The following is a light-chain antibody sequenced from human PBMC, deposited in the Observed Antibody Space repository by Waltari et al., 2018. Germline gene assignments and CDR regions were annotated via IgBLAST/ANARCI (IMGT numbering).Light chain of an antibody. J-gene: IGKJ3*01. CDR1: QGISSY. CDR2: AAS. CDR3: QQLNSYPLS. Sequence: TCRASQGISSYLAWYQQKPGKAPELLIYAASTLQSGVPSRFSGSGSVTDFTLTISSLQPDDFATYYCQQLNSYPLSFGPGTKVDVK. V-gene: IGKV1-9*01.